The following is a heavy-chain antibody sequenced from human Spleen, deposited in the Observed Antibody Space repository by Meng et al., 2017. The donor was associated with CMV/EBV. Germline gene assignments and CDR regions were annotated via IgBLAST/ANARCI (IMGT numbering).Heavy chain of an antibody. CDR2: IREDGSSK. D-gene: IGHD2-2*02. J-gene: IGHJ4*02. Sequence: GGSLRLSCAASGFTFSTSWMSWVRQAPGKGLEWVANIREDGSSKYYADPVKGRFTISRDSAKNSLFLQMSSLRAEDTATYYCARAGLGYCSVTSCYNDYWGQGMLVTVSS. CDR1: GFTFSTSW. CDR3: ARAGLGYCSVTSCYNDY. V-gene: IGHV3-7*01.